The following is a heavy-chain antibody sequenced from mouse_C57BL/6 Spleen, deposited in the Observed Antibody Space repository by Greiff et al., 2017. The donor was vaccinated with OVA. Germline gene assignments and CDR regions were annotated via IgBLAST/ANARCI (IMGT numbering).Heavy chain of an antibody. D-gene: IGHD3-2*02. CDR1: GFSLTSYG. CDR3: ARNGGTAQAYYAMDY. Sequence: VQGVESGPGLVQPSQSLSITCTVSGFSLTSYGVHWVRQSPGKGLEWLGVIWSGGSTDYNAAFISRLSISKDNSKSQVFFKMNSLQADDTAIYYCARNGGTAQAYYAMDYWGQGTSVTVSS. J-gene: IGHJ4*01. V-gene: IGHV2-2*01. CDR2: IWSGGST.